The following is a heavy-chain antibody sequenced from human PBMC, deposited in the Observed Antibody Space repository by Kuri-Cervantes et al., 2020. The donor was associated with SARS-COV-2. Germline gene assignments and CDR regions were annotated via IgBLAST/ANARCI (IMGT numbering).Heavy chain of an antibody. J-gene: IGHJ4*02. CDR1: GFTFSSYS. D-gene: IGHD4-17*01. V-gene: IGHV3-21*01. CDR2: ISSSSSYI. CDR3: ARAHYGDYVAYIY. Sequence: GESLKISCAASGFTFSSYSMNWVRQAPGKGLEWVSSISSSSSYIYYADSVKGRFTISRDNAKNSLYLQMDSLRAEDTAVYHCARAHYGDYVAYIYWGQGTLVTVSS.